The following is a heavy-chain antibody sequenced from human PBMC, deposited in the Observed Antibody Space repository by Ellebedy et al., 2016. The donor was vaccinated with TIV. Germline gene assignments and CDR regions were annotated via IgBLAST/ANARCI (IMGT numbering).Heavy chain of an antibody. CDR3: ARARSSGWLHTPDY. D-gene: IGHD6-19*01. J-gene: IGHJ4*02. CDR1: GYTFTSYY. V-gene: IGHV1-46*04. CDR2: INPSGGST. Sequence: AASVKVSCKASGYTFTSYYMHWVRQAPGQGLDWMGIINPSGGSTTYAQKLQGRVTMTRDTSTSTVYMELSSLRSEDTAVYYCARARSSGWLHTPDYWGQGTLVTVSS.